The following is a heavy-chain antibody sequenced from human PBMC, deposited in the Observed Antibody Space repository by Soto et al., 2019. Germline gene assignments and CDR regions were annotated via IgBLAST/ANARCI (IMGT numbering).Heavy chain of an antibody. CDR3: ARVGLHRGSYYYFDY. J-gene: IGHJ4*02. CDR1: GYTFTSYA. V-gene: IGHV1-3*01. Sequence: ASVKVSCKASGYTFTSYAMHWVRQAPGQRLEWMGWINAGNGNTKYSQKFQGRVTITRDTSASTAYMELSSLRSEDTAVYYCARVGLHRGSYYYFDYWGQGTLVTVSS. CDR2: INAGNGNT. D-gene: IGHD1-26*01.